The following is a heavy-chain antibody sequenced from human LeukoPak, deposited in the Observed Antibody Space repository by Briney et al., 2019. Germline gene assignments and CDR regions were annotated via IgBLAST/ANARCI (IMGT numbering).Heavy chain of an antibody. CDR1: GGSFSGYY. V-gene: IGHV4-59*08. J-gene: IGHJ4*02. Sequence: TSSETLSLTCAVYGGSFSGYYWSWIRQPPGKGLEWIGYIYYSGSTNYNPSLKSRVTISVDTSKNQFSLKLSSVTAADTAVYYCAGPSFTLWGQGTLVTVSS. D-gene: IGHD3-16*01. CDR2: IYYSGST. CDR3: AGPSFTL.